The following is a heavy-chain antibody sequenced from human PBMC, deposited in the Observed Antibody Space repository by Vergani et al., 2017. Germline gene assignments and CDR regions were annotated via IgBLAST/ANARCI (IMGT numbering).Heavy chain of an antibody. CDR1: GFTFSDFW. V-gene: IGHV3-7*01. D-gene: IGHD2-15*01. Sequence: EVLLVESGGGLVQPGESLRLSCTASGFTFSDFWMTWVRQVPGKGLEWVANIMPDGSATMYADSLRGRFSISRDNAKNSLHLHMSSLRVEDTAVYFCARVRSCSAGRCYRMDVWGQGTTVIVSS. J-gene: IGHJ6*02. CDR3: ARVRSCSAGRCYRMDV. CDR2: IMPDGSAT.